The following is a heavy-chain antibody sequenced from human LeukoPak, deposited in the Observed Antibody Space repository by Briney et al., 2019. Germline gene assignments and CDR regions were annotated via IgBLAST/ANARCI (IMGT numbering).Heavy chain of an antibody. CDR2: ISWNDDIT. V-gene: IGHV3-43*01. D-gene: IGHD4-17*01. CDR1: GFIFDDYT. CDR3: TKDKRHQDYGDYGFDS. J-gene: IGHJ4*02. Sequence: PGGSLRLSCAASGFIFDDYTMHWVRQYPDKGLEWVALISWNDDITYYADSVKGRFTISRDNSKASLFLQMNSLRSEDTALYYCTKDKRHQDYGDYGFDSWGQGTLVTVSS.